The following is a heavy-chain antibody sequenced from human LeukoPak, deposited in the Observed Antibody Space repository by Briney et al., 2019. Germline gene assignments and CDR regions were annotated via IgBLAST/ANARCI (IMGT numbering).Heavy chain of an antibody. V-gene: IGHV3-30*18. Sequence: GGSLRLSCAASGFTFSSYGMQWVRQAPGKELEWVAVISYDGSNKYYADSVKGRFTISRDNSKNTLYLQMNSLRAEDTAVYYCAKEGPLDSSGYYLYYFDYWGQRTLVTVSS. J-gene: IGHJ4*02. D-gene: IGHD3-22*01. CDR3: AKEGPLDSSGYYLYYFDY. CDR2: ISYDGSNK. CDR1: GFTFSSYG.